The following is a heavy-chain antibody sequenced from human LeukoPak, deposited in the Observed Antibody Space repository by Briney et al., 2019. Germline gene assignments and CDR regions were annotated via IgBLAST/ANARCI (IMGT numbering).Heavy chain of an antibody. J-gene: IGHJ4*02. CDR2: IYYSGST. CDR3: ARHVSYYFDY. Sequence: SETLSLTCTVSGGSISSYYWSWIRQPPGKGLEWIGYIYYSGSTNYNPSLKSRVTISVDTSKNQFSLKLSSVTAADTAVYYWARHVSYYFDYWGQGTLVTVSS. V-gene: IGHV4-59*08. CDR1: GGSISSYY.